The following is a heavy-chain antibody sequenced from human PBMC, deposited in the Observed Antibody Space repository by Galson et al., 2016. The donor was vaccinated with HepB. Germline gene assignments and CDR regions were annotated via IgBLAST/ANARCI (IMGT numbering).Heavy chain of an antibody. D-gene: IGHD3-22*01. J-gene: IGHJ4*02. CDR3: ARGPPRDYYDSTGYYLDY. Sequence: SVKVSCKASGGSFSSYVISWVRQAPGQGLEWMGGIIPMFGTANYAQNFQDRVTITADRSTSTAYMELSSLRSEDTAVYYCARGPPRDYYDSTGYYLDYWGQGTLVTVSS. V-gene: IGHV1-69*06. CDR1: GGSFSSYV. CDR2: IIPMFGTA.